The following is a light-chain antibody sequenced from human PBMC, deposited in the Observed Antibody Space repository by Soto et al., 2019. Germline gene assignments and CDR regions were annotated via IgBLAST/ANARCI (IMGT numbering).Light chain of an antibody. Sequence: DIQMTQSPSTLSGSVGDRVTITCRASQSISVWLAWYQQKPGKAPNLLIYQASRLESGVPSRFSGSGSGTDFTLTISSLQPEDVATYYCQKYNSAPWTFGQGTKVDIK. CDR3: QKYNSAPWT. V-gene: IGKV1-5*03. CDR1: QSISVW. CDR2: QAS. J-gene: IGKJ1*01.